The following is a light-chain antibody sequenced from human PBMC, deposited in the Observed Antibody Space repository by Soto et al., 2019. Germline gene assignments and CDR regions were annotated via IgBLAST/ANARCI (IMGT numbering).Light chain of an antibody. Sequence: DIQMTQSPSTLSASVGDRVSITCRASQSVSRSVAWYQQKPGKAPKLLIYKASTLESGVPSRFSGSGSGTEFTLTISSLQPDDFATYYCQQHDTYSSFGQGTQVEIK. V-gene: IGKV1-5*03. CDR2: KAS. CDR3: QQHDTYSS. CDR1: QSVSRS. J-gene: IGKJ1*01.